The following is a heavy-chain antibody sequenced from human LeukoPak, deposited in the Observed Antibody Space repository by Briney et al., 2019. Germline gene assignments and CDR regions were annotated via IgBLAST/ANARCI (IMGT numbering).Heavy chain of an antibody. CDR1: GGSITNYY. CDR3: ARKTGYYYGVDV. J-gene: IGHJ6*02. V-gene: IGHV4-59*08. D-gene: IGHD1-1*01. Sequence: SETLSLTCTVSGGSITNYYWSWIRQPPGKGLEWIGNIYNSGSTNYNPSLKSRAAISVDMSKNQFSLKLSSVTAADTAVYYCARKTGYYYGVDVWGQGTTVTVSS. CDR2: IYNSGST.